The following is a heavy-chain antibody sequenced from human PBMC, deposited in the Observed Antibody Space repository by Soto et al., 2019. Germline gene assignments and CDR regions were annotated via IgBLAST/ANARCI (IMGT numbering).Heavy chain of an antibody. D-gene: IGHD2-2*01. CDR1: GYTFACYG. CDR2: ISAYNGNT. J-gene: IGHJ5*02. CDR3: ARVVPGAEAWFGP. Sequence: ASVKASCNACGYTFACYGMSWVRQAPGQGLEWMGWISAYNGNTNYAQKFQGRVSMTTDTSTTTAYMELRSLRSDDTAVYYCARVVPGAEAWFGPWGQGTLVTVSS. V-gene: IGHV1-18*04.